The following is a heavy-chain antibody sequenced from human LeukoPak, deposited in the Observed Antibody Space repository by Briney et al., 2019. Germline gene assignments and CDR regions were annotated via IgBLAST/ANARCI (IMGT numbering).Heavy chain of an antibody. J-gene: IGHJ4*02. CDR2: ISSGSRYI. V-gene: IGHV3-21*01. D-gene: IGHD6-19*01. CDR3: ARFEAGFDY. CDR1: GFTFSSYA. Sequence: GGSLRLSCAASGFTFSSYAMHWVRQAPGKGLEWVSSISSGSRYIYYADSVKGRFTISRDNAKNSLYLQMHSLRAEDTAVYYCARFEAGFDYWGQGTLVSVFS.